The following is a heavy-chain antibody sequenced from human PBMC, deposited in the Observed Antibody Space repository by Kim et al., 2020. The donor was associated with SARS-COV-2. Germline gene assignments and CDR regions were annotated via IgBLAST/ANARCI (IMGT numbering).Heavy chain of an antibody. Sequence: YYADSVKGRLTNSRDNSKNTLYLRMNSLRAEDTAVYYCARDAQTLSGLDDWGQGTTVTVSS. J-gene: IGHJ6*02. CDR3: ARDAQTLSGLDD. D-gene: IGHD6-19*01. V-gene: IGHV3-33*01.